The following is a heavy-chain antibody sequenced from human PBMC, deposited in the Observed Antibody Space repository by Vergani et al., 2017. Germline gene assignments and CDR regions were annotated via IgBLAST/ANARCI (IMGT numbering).Heavy chain of an antibody. CDR1: GGTFSSYD. CDR3: AKSIAAAGTPNYFDY. J-gene: IGHJ4*02. D-gene: IGHD6-13*01. CDR2: MNPNSGNT. Sequence: QVQLVQSGAEVKKPGSSVKVSCKASGGTFSSYDINWVRQATGQGLEWMGWMNPNSGNTGYAQKFQGRVTMTRNTSISTAYMELSSLRAEDTALYYCAKSIAAAGTPNYFDYWGQGTLVTVSS. V-gene: IGHV1-8*02.